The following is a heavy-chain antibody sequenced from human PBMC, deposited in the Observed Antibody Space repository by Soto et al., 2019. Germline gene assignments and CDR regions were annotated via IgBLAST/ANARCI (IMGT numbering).Heavy chain of an antibody. Sequence: QVQLHESGPGLVKPSETLSLTCTVSGDSISSHYWSWIRQPPGKGLEWIGHIYHSGGTRYNPSLRSRVAISVEASKNQFSLKLRSVPAAETAVYYCAKNVAVAGFCLDPWGQGILVTVAS. CDR3: AKNVAVAGFCLDP. V-gene: IGHV4-59*11. CDR2: IYHSGGT. D-gene: IGHD6-19*01. J-gene: IGHJ5*02. CDR1: GDSISSHY.